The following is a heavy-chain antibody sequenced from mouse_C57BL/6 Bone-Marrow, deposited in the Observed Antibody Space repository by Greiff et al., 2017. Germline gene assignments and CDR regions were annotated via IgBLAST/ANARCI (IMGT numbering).Heavy chain of an antibody. CDR2: IYPRGGNT. V-gene: IGHV1-81*01. CDR1: GYTFTSYG. J-gene: IGHJ4*01. CDR3: ERQRLRKRDYAMDY. D-gene: IGHD1-1*01. Sequence: QVQLKQSGAELARPGASVKLSCKASGYTFTSYGISWVKQRTGQGLEWIGEIYPRGGNTYYNEKFKGKATLTADKSSSTAYMELRSLTSEDSAVYFGERQRLRKRDYAMDYWGQGTSVTVSS.